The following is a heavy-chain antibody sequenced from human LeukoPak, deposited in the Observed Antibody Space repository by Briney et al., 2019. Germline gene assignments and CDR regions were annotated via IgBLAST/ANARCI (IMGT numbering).Heavy chain of an antibody. V-gene: IGHV3-30*18. Sequence: GRSLRLSCAASGFTFSSYGMHWVRQAPGKGLEWVAVISYDGSNKYYADSVKGRFTISRDNSKSTLYLQMNSLRAEDTVVYYCAKDFTSGYDFNYYGMDVWGQGTTVTVSS. J-gene: IGHJ6*02. CDR3: AKDFTSGYDFNYYGMDV. CDR1: GFTFSSYG. D-gene: IGHD5-12*01. CDR2: ISYDGSNK.